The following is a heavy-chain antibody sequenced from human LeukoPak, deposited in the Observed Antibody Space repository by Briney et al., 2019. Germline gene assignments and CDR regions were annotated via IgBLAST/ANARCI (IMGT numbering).Heavy chain of an antibody. CDR2: MYYSGTT. CDR3: VRPVGDYFDY. J-gene: IGHJ4*02. CDR1: GGSIGSNLYY. Sequence: SETLSLTCTVSGGSIGSNLYYWGWIRQPPGKGLEWIGRMYYSGTTYYNPSLKNRVSISVDLSKNQFFLKLTSLTAADTAVYYCVRPVGDYFDYWGQGMLVTVSS. D-gene: IGHD3-16*01. V-gene: IGHV4-39*01.